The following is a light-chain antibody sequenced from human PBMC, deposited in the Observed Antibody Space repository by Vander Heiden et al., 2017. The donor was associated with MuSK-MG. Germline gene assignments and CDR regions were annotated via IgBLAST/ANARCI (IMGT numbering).Light chain of an antibody. CDR1: QSISSY. J-gene: IGKJ2*01. Sequence: DIQMTQSPSSLSASVGDRVTITCRASQSISSYLNWYQQKPGKAPKLLIYAASSLQSGVPSRFSGSGSGTDFTLTISRLQPEDFATYYWQQSYSTYFFGQGTKLEIK. CDR3: QQSYSTYF. CDR2: AAS. V-gene: IGKV1-39*01.